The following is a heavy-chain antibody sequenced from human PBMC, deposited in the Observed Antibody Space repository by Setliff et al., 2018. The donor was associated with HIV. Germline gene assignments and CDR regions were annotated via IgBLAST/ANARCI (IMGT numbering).Heavy chain of an antibody. V-gene: IGHV1-69*05. J-gene: IGHJ6*03. CDR1: GGTFSSYA. Sequence: KASGGTFSSYAISWVRQAPGQGLEWMGGIIPIYGTANYAQKFQGRVTITTDESTSTAYMDLSSPRSEDTAVYYCAREYCGGDCYSFTYHYYYMDVWGKGTTVTVSS. CDR2: IIPIYGTA. D-gene: IGHD2-21*02. CDR3: AREYCGGDCYSFTYHYYYMDV.